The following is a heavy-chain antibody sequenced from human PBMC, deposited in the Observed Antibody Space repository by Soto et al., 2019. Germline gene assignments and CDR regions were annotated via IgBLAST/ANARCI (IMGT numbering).Heavy chain of an antibody. CDR1: GFTFTSSA. CDR2: IVVGSGNT. D-gene: IGHD3-22*01. V-gene: IGHV1-58*01. Sequence: MQLVQSGPEVKKPGTSVKVSCKASGFTFTSSAVQWVRQARGQRLEWIGWIVVGSGNTNYAQKFQERVTITRDMSTSTAYMELSSLRSEDTAVDYCAAERYYDSSGYPNDYYGMDVWGQGTTVTVSS. CDR3: AAERYYDSSGYPNDYYGMDV. J-gene: IGHJ6*02.